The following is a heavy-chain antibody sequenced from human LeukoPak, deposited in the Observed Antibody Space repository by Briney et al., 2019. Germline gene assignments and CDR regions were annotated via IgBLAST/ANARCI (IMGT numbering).Heavy chain of an antibody. CDR2: IIPIFGTA. D-gene: IGHD2-15*01. CDR1: GGTFSSYA. CDR3: ARDGGPSGGGGYFDY. J-gene: IGHJ4*02. Sequence: SVKVSCKASGGTFSSYAISWVRQAPGQGLEWMGGIIPIFGTANYAQKFQGRVTITADESASTAYVELSSLRSEDTAVYYCARDGGPSGGGGYFDYWGQGTLVTVSS. V-gene: IGHV1-69*13.